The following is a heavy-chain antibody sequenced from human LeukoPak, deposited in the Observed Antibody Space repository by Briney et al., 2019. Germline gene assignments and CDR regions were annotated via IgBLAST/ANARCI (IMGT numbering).Heavy chain of an antibody. Sequence: SETLSLACTVSGGSISSSSYYWSWVRQPAGKGLEWIGRIYASGSTNYNPSLKSRVTISLDRSKNQFSLKVTSVTAADTAVYYCARGYYDFWSGYLPFDPWGQGTLVTISS. CDR2: IYASGST. J-gene: IGHJ5*02. CDR1: GGSISSSSYY. D-gene: IGHD3-3*01. V-gene: IGHV4-61*02. CDR3: ARGYYDFWSGYLPFDP.